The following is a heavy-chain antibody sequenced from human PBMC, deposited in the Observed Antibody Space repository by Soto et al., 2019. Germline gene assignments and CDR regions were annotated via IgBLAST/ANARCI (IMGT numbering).Heavy chain of an antibody. J-gene: IGHJ3*02. CDR2: ICDNGSST. CDR1: GFTFSSYA. CDR3: ARDQNSNYGTDDAFDI. D-gene: IGHD4-4*01. V-gene: IGHV3-23*01. Sequence: LRLSCAASGFTFSSYAMSWVRQAPGKGLEWVAAICDNGSSTYYADSVKGRFTISRDNSKNTLYLQMNSLRAEDTAVYYCARDQNSNYGTDDAFDIWGQGIMVTVSS.